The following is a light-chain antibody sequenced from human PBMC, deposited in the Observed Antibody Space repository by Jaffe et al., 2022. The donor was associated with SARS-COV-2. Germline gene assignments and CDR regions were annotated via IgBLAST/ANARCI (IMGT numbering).Light chain of an antibody. CDR2: EVS. CDR1: SSDVGSDNR. Sequence: QSALTQPPSVSGSPGQSVTISCTGTSSDVGSDNRVSWYQQPPGTAPKVIIYEVSNRPSGVPDRFSGSKSGNTASLTISGLQAEDEADYYCSVYITSHIVIFGGGTRLTVL. J-gene: IGLJ2*01. V-gene: IGLV2-18*01. CDR3: SVYITSHIVI.